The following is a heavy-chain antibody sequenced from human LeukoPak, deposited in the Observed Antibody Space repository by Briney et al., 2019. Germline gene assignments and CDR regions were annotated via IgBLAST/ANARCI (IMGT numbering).Heavy chain of an antibody. Sequence: GASVKVSCNASGYTFTGYYMHWGRRAPGQGLEWMGWINPNSGGTMYAQKCPVRVTMTRDTSISPGYIDLCRLRSYDTAMYYCTRGGYENHFDNWGQGTLVTVSS. CDR3: TRGGYENHFDN. V-gene: IGHV1-2*02. D-gene: IGHD2-15*01. CDR2: INPNSGGT. CDR1: GYTFTGYY. J-gene: IGHJ4*02.